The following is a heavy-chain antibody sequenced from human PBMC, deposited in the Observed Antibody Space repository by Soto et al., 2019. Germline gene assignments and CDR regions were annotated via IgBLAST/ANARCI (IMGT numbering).Heavy chain of an antibody. CDR2: INPSGGST. D-gene: IGHD3-3*01. Sequence: ASVKVSCKTSGYTFTSYYMHWVRQAPGQGLEWMGIINPSGGSTSYAQKFQGRVTMTEDTSTDTAYMELSSLRSEDTAVYYCATGLRFLAKNYYYYMDVWGKGTTVTVSS. V-gene: IGHV1-46*01. J-gene: IGHJ6*03. CDR3: ATGLRFLAKNYYYYMDV. CDR1: GYTFTSYY.